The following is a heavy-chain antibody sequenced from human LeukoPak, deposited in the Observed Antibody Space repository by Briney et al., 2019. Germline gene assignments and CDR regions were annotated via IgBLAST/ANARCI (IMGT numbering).Heavy chain of an antibody. Sequence: ASVKVSCKASGYTFTSHGIGWVRQAPGQGLEWMGWISPYNGDTNYAQKFQGRVTMTTDTSTRTTYMELRSLRSDDTAIYYCARGRRPGKYFYASGSFDYWGQGTLVTVSS. CDR3: ARGRRPGKYFYASGSFDY. V-gene: IGHV1-18*04. J-gene: IGHJ4*02. CDR1: GYTFTSHG. CDR2: ISPYNGDT. D-gene: IGHD3-10*01.